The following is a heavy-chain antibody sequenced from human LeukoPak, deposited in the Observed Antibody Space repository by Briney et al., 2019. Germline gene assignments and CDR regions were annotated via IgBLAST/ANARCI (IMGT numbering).Heavy chain of an antibody. V-gene: IGHV3-21*01. CDR1: GFTFSNYA. CDR3: ARDSGLLPIVTYYFDS. J-gene: IGHJ4*02. Sequence: VGSLRLSCAASGFTFSNYAMHWVRQAPGKGLEWVSSISSSSSYMYYADSMRGRFTISRDSAQNSLYLQMNGLKAEDTAVYYCARDSGLLPIVTYYFDSWGQGTLVTVSS. D-gene: IGHD3-22*01. CDR2: ISSSSSYM.